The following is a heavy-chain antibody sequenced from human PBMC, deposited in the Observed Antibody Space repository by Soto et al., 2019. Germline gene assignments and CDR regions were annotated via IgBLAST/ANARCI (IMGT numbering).Heavy chain of an antibody. V-gene: IGHV3-23*01. CDR1: GFTFSSYA. D-gene: IGHD2-15*01. CDR3: AKCGRTFYYYYYGMDV. Sequence: GGSLRLSCAASGFTFSSYAMSWFRQAPGKGLEWVSAISGSGGSTYYADSVKGRFTISRDNSKNTLYLQMNSLRAEDTAVYYCAKCGRTFYYYYYGMDVWGQGTTVTVSS. J-gene: IGHJ6*02. CDR2: ISGSGGST.